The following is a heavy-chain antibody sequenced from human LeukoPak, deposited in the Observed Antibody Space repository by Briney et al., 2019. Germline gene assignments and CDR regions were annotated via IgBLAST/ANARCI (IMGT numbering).Heavy chain of an antibody. J-gene: IGHJ3*02. D-gene: IGHD1-7*01. CDR2: IAANGGST. CDR1: GFTFSNYA. CDR3: AKSARTNWNYVLDAFDI. V-gene: IGHV3-23*01. Sequence: SGGSLRLSCAASGFTFSNYAMDWVRQAPGKGLEWVSAIAANGGSTYSADSVKGRFTISRDNSKNTLYLQMNSLRAEDTALYYCAKSARTNWNYVLDAFDIWGQGTMVTVSS.